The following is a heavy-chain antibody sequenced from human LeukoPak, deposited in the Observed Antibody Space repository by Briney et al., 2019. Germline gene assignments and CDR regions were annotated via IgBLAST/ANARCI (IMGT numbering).Heavy chain of an antibody. Sequence: ASVKVSCKASGYTFISYGITWVRQAPGQGLEWMGWISAYNGNTNYAQNLQGRVTMTTDTSTSTAYMELRSLTSDDSAVYYCARDPYSSGWYSDYYYGMDVWGQGTTVTVSS. CDR2: ISAYNGNT. D-gene: IGHD6-19*01. CDR1: GYTFISYG. V-gene: IGHV1-18*01. CDR3: ARDPYSSGWYSDYYYGMDV. J-gene: IGHJ6*02.